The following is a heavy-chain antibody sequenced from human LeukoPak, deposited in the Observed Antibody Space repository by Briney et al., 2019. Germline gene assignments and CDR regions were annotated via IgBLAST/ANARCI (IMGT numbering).Heavy chain of an antibody. V-gene: IGHV4-34*01. CDR2: INHNGGT. CDR1: GGSFSGYC. J-gene: IGHJ4*02. D-gene: IGHD2-21*02. CDR3: TRGKPATVFDS. Sequence: KPSETLSLTCTVYGGSFSGYCWSWIRQPPGKGLEWIGEINHNGGTNYNPSLKTRVTISVDTSKKQFSLNLTSVTAADTAVYYCTRGKPATVFDSWGQGTLVTVSS.